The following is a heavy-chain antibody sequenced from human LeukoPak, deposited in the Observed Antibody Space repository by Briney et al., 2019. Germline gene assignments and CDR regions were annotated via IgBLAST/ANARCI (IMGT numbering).Heavy chain of an antibody. CDR2: INPNSGGT. J-gene: IGHJ4*02. D-gene: IGHD6-13*01. Sequence: ASVKVSCKASGYTFTGYYMHWVRQAPGQGLEWMGWINPNSGGTNYAQKFQGRVTMTRDTSISTTYMELSRLRSDDTAVYYCARVKGILAADYYFDYWGQGTLVTVSS. CDR1: GYTFTGYY. V-gene: IGHV1-2*02. CDR3: ARVKGILAADYYFDY.